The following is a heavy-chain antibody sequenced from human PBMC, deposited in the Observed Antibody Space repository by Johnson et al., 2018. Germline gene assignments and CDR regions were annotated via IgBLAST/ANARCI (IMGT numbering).Heavy chain of an antibody. D-gene: IGHD1-26*01. V-gene: IGHV3-48*03. CDR2: ISGSAGNK. CDR1: GFTFGDYA. J-gene: IGHJ6*02. CDR3: ARVVGGPPYYYYAMDV. Sequence: VQLVESGGGLVQPGRSLRLSCTASGFTFGDYAMSWFRQAPGKGLEWLSYISGSAGNKYYADSVKGRFSISRDNAKNSLYLQMNSLGVEDTAVYYCARVVGGPPYYYYAMDVLGQGTTVTVSS.